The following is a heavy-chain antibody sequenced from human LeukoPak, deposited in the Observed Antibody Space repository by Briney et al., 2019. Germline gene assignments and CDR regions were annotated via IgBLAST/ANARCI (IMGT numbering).Heavy chain of an antibody. CDR2: IRYDGSNK. CDR3: AKERQWQLLILDS. Sequence: PGGSLRLSXAASGFTFSSYGMHWVRQAPGKGLEWVAFIRYDGSNKYYADSVKGRFTIFRDNSKNTLHLQMNSVRADDTAVYYCAKERQWQLLILDSWGQRTLVTVSS. V-gene: IGHV3-30*02. CDR1: GFTFSSYG. D-gene: IGHD1-26*01. J-gene: IGHJ4*02.